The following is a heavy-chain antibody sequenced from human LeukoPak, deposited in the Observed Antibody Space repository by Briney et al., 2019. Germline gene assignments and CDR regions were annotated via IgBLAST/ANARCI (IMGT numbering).Heavy chain of an antibody. J-gene: IGHJ3*02. V-gene: IGHV5-51*01. CDR2: IYPGDSDT. D-gene: IGHD2-15*01. CDR3: ARHEGYYALGDI. Sequence: GESLKISCKGSGYSFTTYWIGCVRQMPGKGLEWMGIIYPGDSDTRYSPSFQGQVSMSADKSISTAYLQWSSLKASDTAMYYCARHEGYYALGDIWGQGTMVTVSS. CDR1: GYSFTTYW.